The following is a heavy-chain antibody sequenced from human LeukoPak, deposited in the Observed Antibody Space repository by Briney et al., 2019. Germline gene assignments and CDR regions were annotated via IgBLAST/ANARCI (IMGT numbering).Heavy chain of an antibody. D-gene: IGHD6-19*01. J-gene: IGHJ5*02. V-gene: IGHV4-39*01. CDR3: ARGGTTVAGTFWFDP. CDR1: GGSTSSSGYC. CDR2: MCYSGST. Sequence: SETLSLTCTVSGGSTSSSGYCWGWIRQPPGKGLEWIGAMCYSGSTYYNPSLKSRVTISVDSSKNQFSLKLSSVTAADTAVYYCARGGTTVAGTFWFDPWGQGPWSPSPQ.